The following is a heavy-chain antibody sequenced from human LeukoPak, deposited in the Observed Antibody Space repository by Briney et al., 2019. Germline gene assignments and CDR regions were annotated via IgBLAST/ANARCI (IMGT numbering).Heavy chain of an antibody. D-gene: IGHD3-10*01. CDR1: DGSISSSSYY. V-gene: IGHV4-39*07. CDR2: IYYGSVFYSVST. Sequence: SETLSLTCTVSDGSISSSSYYWGWIRQPPGKGLEWIGSIYYGSVFYSVSTYYNPSLKSRVTMSGDTSKNQFSLKLSSVTPADTAVYYCAGTAKYYYGSETYYFFDYWGQGTLVTVSS. CDR3: AGTAKYYYGSETYYFFDY. J-gene: IGHJ4*02.